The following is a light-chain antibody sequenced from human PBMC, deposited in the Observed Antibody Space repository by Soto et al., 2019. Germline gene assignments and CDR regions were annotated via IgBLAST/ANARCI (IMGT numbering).Light chain of an antibody. CDR2: DAY. CDR1: QSISSW. Sequence: DIQMTQSPSTLSASVGDRVTITCRASQSISSWLAWYQQKPGKAPKLLIYDAYSLESGVPSRFSGSGSGIEFPLTISSLQPDDFATYYCQRYNRYPLTFGPGTKVDIK. V-gene: IGKV1-5*01. J-gene: IGKJ3*01. CDR3: QRYNRYPLT.